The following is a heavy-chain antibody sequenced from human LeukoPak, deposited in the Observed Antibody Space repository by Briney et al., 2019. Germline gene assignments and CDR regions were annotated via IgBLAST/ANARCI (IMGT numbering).Heavy chain of an antibody. CDR2: ISPNSGGT. D-gene: IGHD1-26*01. V-gene: IGHV1-2*02. Sequence: GASVKLSCTTSGYTFTSYNMHWVRQAPGQGLEWMGWISPNSGGTNYAQRFQGRVTMTRDTSISTAYMELSRLTSDDTAVYYCARVGVKWDLLANYYWGQGTLVTVSS. CDR1: GYTFTSYN. J-gene: IGHJ4*02. CDR3: ARVGVKWDLLANYY.